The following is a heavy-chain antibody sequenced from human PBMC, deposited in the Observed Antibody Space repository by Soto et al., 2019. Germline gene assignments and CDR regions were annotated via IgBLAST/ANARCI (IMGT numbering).Heavy chain of an antibody. CDR3: ARKYGSSTRFYRDY. CDR1: GGTFSSYT. D-gene: IGHD2-2*02. CDR2: IIPILGIA. Sequence: QVQLVQSGAEVKKPGSSVKVSCKASGGTFSSYTISWVRQAPGQGLEWMGRIIPILGIANYAQKFQGRVTITADKSTSTAYMELRSLRSEDTAVYYCARKYGSSTRFYRDYWGPGTLVTVSS. V-gene: IGHV1-69*02. J-gene: IGHJ4*02.